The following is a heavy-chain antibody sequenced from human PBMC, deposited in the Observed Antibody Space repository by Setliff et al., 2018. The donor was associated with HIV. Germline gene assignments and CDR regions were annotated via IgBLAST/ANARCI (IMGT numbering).Heavy chain of an antibody. J-gene: IGHJ3*02. D-gene: IGHD2-21*02. CDR1: GDSITGSHYY. CDR2: IHYSGST. Sequence: SETMSLTCTVSGDSITGSHYYWGWIRQPPGKGLEWIASIHYSGSTYDSPSVRSRVAIFVDTSKNQFSLRLNSVTATDAAMYYCSRSGIGYGGDSNTFDIWGQGTLVTVSS. V-gene: IGHV4-39*01. CDR3: SRSGIGYGGDSNTFDI.